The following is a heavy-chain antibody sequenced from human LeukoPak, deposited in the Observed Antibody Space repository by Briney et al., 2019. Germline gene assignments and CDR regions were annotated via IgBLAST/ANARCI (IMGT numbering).Heavy chain of an antibody. Sequence: GGSLRLSCAASGFTFSSYATSWVRQAPGKGLEWVSAISGSGGSTYYADSVKGRFTISRDNSKNTLYLQMNSLRAEDTAVYYCASQRYSSSYYFDYWGQGTLVTVSS. V-gene: IGHV3-23*01. CDR3: ASQRYSSSYYFDY. CDR2: ISGSGGST. J-gene: IGHJ4*02. CDR1: GFTFSSYA. D-gene: IGHD6-13*01.